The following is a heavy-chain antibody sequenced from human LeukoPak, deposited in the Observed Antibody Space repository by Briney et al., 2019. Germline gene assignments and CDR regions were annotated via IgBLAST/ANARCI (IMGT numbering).Heavy chain of an antibody. CDR2: ISGRDGRT. CDR1: GLTFYTYA. D-gene: IGHD6-6*01. V-gene: IGHV3-23*01. CDR3: AKGNIAARQSPLDY. J-gene: IGHJ4*02. Sequence: GGSLRLSCAVSGLTFYTYAMSWVRQAPGKGLEWVSAISGRDGRTYYSDSVKGRLTISRDNSKNTLFMQMNSLRAEDTAVYYCAKGNIAARQSPLDYWGQGTLVTVSS.